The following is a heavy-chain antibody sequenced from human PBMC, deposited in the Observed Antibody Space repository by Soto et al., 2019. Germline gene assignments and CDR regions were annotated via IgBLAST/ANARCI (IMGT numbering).Heavy chain of an antibody. CDR1: GGTFSSYT. CDR2: IIPMFGIA. CDR3: ARGNGDSHDY. J-gene: IGHJ4*02. Sequence: QVQLVQSGAEVKKTGSSVKVSCKASGGTFSSYTISWVRQSPGQGLEWMGRIIPMFGIANYAQKFQGRVTITADKSTSTAYMELSSLRSEDTAVYYCARGNGDSHDYWGQGTLVTVSS. D-gene: IGHD4-17*01. V-gene: IGHV1-69*02.